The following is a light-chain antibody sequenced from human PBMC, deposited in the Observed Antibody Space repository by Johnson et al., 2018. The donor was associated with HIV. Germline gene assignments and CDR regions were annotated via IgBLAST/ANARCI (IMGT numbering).Light chain of an antibody. Sequence: QSVLSQPPSVSAAPGQKVTVSCSGSSSNIGTNDVSWYQQFPGAAPKLLIYENNQRPSGIPDRFSGSKSGTSATLALTGLQTGAEADYYCGPWDSSLSVGGVFGTGTKVTVL. CDR1: SSNIGTND. V-gene: IGLV1-51*02. J-gene: IGLJ1*01. CDR3: GPWDSSLSVGGV. CDR2: ENN.